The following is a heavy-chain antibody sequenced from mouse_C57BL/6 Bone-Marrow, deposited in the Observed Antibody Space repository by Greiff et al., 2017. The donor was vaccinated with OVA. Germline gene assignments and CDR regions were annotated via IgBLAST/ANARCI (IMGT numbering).Heavy chain of an antibody. CDR2: FYPGSGNT. D-gene: IGHD2-4*01. V-gene: IGHV1-76*01. Sequence: VQLQQSGAELVRPGASVKLSCKASGYTFTDYYINWVKQRPGQGLEWIARFYPGSGNTYYNEKFKGKATLTAEKSSSTAYMQLSSLTSEDSAVYFCARVDYDENWGKGTTLTVSS. CDR3: ARVDYDEN. J-gene: IGHJ2*01. CDR1: GYTFTDYY.